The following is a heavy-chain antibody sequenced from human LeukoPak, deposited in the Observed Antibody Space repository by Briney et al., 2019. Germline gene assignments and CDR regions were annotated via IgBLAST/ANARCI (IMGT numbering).Heavy chain of an antibody. CDR2: FDPEDGET. V-gene: IGHV1-24*01. Sequence: GASVKVSCKVSGYTLTELPMHWVRQAPGKGLEWMGGFDPEDGETIYAQKFQGRVTMTEDTSTDTAYMELSSLRSEDTAVYYCVSSSWRYNWFDPWGQGTLVTVSS. D-gene: IGHD6-13*01. CDR3: VSSSWRYNWFDP. CDR1: GYTLTELP. J-gene: IGHJ5*02.